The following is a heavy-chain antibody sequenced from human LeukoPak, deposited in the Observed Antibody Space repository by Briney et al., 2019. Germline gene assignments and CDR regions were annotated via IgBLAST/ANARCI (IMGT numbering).Heavy chain of an antibody. Sequence: SETLSLTCTVSGASVRNEYWSWIRQPPGKGLEWIGYIHYSGSSNYHPSLGSRVTISLDTSKNQFSLKLKSVTAADTGMYHCATYDRGLFFFDDWGQGTLVTVSS. CDR3: ATYDRGLFFFDD. J-gene: IGHJ4*02. V-gene: IGHV4-59*08. D-gene: IGHD1-14*01. CDR2: IHYSGSS. CDR1: GASVRNEY.